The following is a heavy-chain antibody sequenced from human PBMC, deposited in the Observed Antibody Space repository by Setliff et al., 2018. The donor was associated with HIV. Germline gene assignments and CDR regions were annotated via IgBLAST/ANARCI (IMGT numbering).Heavy chain of an antibody. Sequence: GGSLRLSCAASGFTFSDYYMSWIRQAPGKGLEWVSYISSRGSTIYYADSVKGRFTISRDNSKNTLYLQMNSLRAEDTAVYYCAREPHELRYFDWLLYPAYYYYGMDVWGQGTTVTISS. CDR2: ISSRGSTI. CDR1: GFTFSDYY. D-gene: IGHD3-9*01. J-gene: IGHJ6*02. CDR3: AREPHELRYFDWLLYPAYYYYGMDV. V-gene: IGHV3-11*04.